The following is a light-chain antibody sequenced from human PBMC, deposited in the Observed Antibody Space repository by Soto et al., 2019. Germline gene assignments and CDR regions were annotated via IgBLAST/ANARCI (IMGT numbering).Light chain of an antibody. CDR1: SSDVGYSNC. J-gene: IGLJ1*01. V-gene: IGLV2-14*01. CDR3: SSCTRSNTLLYV. Sequence: QSVLTQPASVSGSPGQSITISCTGTSSDVGYSNCVSWYRHHPGKVPRLMIYEVNNRPSGVSNRFSGSKSGNTASLTISGLQAEDEADYYCSSCTRSNTLLYVFGTGTKVTVL. CDR2: EVN.